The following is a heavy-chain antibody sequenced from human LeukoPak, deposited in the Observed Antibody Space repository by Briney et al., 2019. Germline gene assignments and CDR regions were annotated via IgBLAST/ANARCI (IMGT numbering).Heavy chain of an antibody. CDR2: IKQDGSEK. D-gene: IGHD2-2*01. CDR3: ARDRYCSSTSCPREYYYYGMDV. V-gene: IGHV3-7*01. CDR1: GFTFSSYW. Sequence: GGSLRLSCAASGFTFSSYWMSWVRQAPGKGLEWVANIKQDGSEKYFVDSVKGRFTISRDNAKNSLYLQMNSLRAEDTAVYYCARDRYCSSTSCPREYYYYGMDVWGQGTTITVSS. J-gene: IGHJ6*02.